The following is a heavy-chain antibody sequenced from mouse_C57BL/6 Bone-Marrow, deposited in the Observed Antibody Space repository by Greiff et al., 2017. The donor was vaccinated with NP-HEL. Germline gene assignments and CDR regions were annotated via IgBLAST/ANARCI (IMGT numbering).Heavy chain of an antibody. CDR2: INPSNGGT. D-gene: IGHD1-1*01. J-gene: IGHJ1*03. CDR1: GYTFTSYW. Sequence: QVQLQQPGTELVKPGASVKLSCKASGYTFTSYWMHWVKQRPGQGLEWIGNINPSNGGTNYNEKFKSKATLTVDKSSSTAYRQLSSLTSEDSAVYYCARDYYGSSYYWYFDVWGTGTTVTVSS. CDR3: ARDYYGSSYYWYFDV. V-gene: IGHV1-53*01.